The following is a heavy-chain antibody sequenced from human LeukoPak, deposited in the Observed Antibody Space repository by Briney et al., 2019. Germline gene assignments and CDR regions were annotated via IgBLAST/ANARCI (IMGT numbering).Heavy chain of an antibody. J-gene: IGHJ4*02. Sequence: GGSLRLSCAASGMHWVRQGPGKGLEWVSLISWDGGSTYYADSVKGRFTISRDNSKNSLSLEMNSLRTEDTALYYCAKDSNTGGYSFGSWGQGTLVTVTS. CDR2: ISWDGGST. V-gene: IGHV3-43*01. CDR1: G. CDR3: AKDSNTGGYSFGS. D-gene: IGHD5-12*01.